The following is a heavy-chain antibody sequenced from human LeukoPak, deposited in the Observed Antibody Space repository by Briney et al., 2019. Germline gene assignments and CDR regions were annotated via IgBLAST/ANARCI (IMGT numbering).Heavy chain of an antibody. CDR3: ARWTTVTPFDY. D-gene: IGHD4-17*01. CDR1: GGSISSYY. J-gene: IGHJ4*02. CDR2: IYYSGST. Sequence: SETLSLTCTVSGGSISSYYWSWIRQPPGKGLEWIGYIYYSGSTNYNPSLKSRVTISVDTSKNQFSLKLSSVTAADTAVYYCARWTTVTPFDYWGRGTLVPVSS. V-gene: IGHV4-59*01.